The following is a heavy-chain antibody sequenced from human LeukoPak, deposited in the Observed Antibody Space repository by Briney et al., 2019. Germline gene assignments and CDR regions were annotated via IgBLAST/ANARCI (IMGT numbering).Heavy chain of an antibody. Sequence: ESGGSPRLSCAASGFTFSSYEMNWVRQAPGKGLEWVSYISSSGSTIYYADSVKGRFTISRDNAKNSLYLQMNSLRAEDTAVYYCARDRPGQQWLVSAFDPWGQGTLVTVSS. V-gene: IGHV3-48*03. CDR1: GFTFSSYE. D-gene: IGHD6-19*01. CDR2: ISSSGSTI. CDR3: ARDRPGQQWLVSAFDP. J-gene: IGHJ5*02.